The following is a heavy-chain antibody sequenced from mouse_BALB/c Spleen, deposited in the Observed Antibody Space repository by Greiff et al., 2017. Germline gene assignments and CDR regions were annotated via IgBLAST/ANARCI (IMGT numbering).Heavy chain of an antibody. CDR2: IYPGDGDT. D-gene: IGHD2-1*01. J-gene: IGHJ2*01. CDR3: ARGDGKDY. V-gene: IGHV1-87*01. Sequence: QVQLKESGAELARPGASVKLSCKASGYTFTSYWMQWVKQRPGQGLEWIGAIYPGDGDTRYTQKFKGKATLTADKSSSTAYMQLSSLASEDSAVYYCARGDGKDYWGQGTTLTVSS. CDR1: GYTFTSYW.